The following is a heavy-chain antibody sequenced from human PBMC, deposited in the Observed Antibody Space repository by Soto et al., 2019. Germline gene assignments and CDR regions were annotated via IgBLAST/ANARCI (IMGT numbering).Heavy chain of an antibody. D-gene: IGHD5-12*01. Sequence: EVQLLESGGGLARPGGSLRLSCAASGFTVSSYAMTWVRQAPGKGLEWVSGISTDGGRTYYAASVKGRFSISRDNSKNTTSLELNSLRAEDTAIYYCAKTGGYMYDAFDIWGQGTRVTVSS. CDR2: ISTDGGRT. CDR3: AKTGGYMYDAFDI. J-gene: IGHJ3*02. CDR1: GFTVSSYA. V-gene: IGHV3-23*01.